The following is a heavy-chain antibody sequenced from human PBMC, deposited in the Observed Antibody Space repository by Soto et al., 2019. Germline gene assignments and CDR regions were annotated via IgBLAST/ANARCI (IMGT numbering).Heavy chain of an antibody. Sequence: PSETLSLTCAVSGGSISSGGYSWSWIRQPPGKGLEWIGYIYHSGSTYYNPSLKSRVTISVDRSKNQSSLKLSSVTAADTAVYYCARAGGYCGGDCYSYWGQGTLVTVSS. CDR2: IYHSGST. V-gene: IGHV4-30-2*01. J-gene: IGHJ4*02. CDR3: ARAGGYCGGDCYSY. D-gene: IGHD2-21*02. CDR1: GGSISSGGYS.